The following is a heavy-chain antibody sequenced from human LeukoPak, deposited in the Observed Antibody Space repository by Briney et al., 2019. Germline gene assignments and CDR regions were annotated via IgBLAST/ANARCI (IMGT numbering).Heavy chain of an antibody. CDR2: INHSGST. Sequence: SETLSLTCTVSGGSISSSSYYWSWIRQPPGKGLEWIGEINHSGSTNYNPSLKSRVTISVDTSKNQFSLKLSSVTAADTAVYYCAGSGSYYNALDYWGQGTLVTVSS. CDR1: GGSISSSSYY. V-gene: IGHV4-39*07. CDR3: AGSGSYYNALDY. J-gene: IGHJ4*02. D-gene: IGHD3-10*01.